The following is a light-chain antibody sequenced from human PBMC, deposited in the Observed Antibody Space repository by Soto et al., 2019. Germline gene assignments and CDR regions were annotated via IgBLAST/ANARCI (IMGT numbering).Light chain of an antibody. V-gene: IGLV1-44*01. CDR2: TNN. J-gene: IGLJ2*01. Sequence: QSVLTQPPAASETPGQRVTISCSGSSSNIGDNTVNWYQQLPGTAPKLLIYTNNQRPSGVPDRFSGSKSGTSASLAISGLQSEDEADYYCAAWDDSLNGVVFGGGTKVTVL. CDR1: SSNIGDNT. CDR3: AAWDDSLNGVV.